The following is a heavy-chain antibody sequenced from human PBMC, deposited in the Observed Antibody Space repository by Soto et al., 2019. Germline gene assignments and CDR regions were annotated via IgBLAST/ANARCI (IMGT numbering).Heavy chain of an antibody. Sequence: QVQLVQSGAEVKKPGASVEVSCKASGYTFTDYFIHWVRQAPGQGLEWMGWINPNTGGINYAQKFQGRVTMTRDTSISTAYMELRGLRSDDTALYFCARSLSTISARPAYWGQGTLVTVSS. CDR1: GYTFTDYF. J-gene: IGHJ4*02. V-gene: IGHV1-2*02. D-gene: IGHD6-6*01. CDR2: INPNTGGI. CDR3: ARSLSTISARPAY.